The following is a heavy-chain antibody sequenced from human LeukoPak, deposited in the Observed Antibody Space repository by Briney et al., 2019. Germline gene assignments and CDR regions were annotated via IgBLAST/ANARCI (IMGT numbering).Heavy chain of an antibody. D-gene: IGHD1-26*01. CDR2: VVVGSRTT. Sequence: ASVKASCKASGFTFTSSAMQWVRQARGQRHEWIGWVVVGSRTTNYAQKFQERVPITRAMSTSTAYMELSSLRSEDTAAYYCAADMVGVTVYWGQGTLVTVSS. CDR3: AADMVGVTVY. V-gene: IGHV1-58*02. J-gene: IGHJ4*02. CDR1: GFTFTSSA.